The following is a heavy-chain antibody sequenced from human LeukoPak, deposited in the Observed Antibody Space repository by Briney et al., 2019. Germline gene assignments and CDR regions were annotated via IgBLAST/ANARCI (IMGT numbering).Heavy chain of an antibody. V-gene: IGHV4-31*03. CDR1: GGSISSGGYY. Sequence: PSETLSLTCTVSGGSISSGGYYWSWIRQHPGKGLEWIGYIYYSGSTYYNPSLKSRVTISVDTSKNQFSLKLSSVTAADTAVYYCARYALAVAEEYYFDYWGQGTLVTVSS. CDR2: IYYSGST. D-gene: IGHD6-19*01. J-gene: IGHJ4*02. CDR3: ARYALAVAEEYYFDY.